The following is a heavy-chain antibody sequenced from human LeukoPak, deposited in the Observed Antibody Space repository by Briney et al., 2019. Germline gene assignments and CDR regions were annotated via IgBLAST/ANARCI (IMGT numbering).Heavy chain of an antibody. CDR2: MNPNSGNT. V-gene: IGHV1-8*03. J-gene: IGHJ4*02. Sequence: ASVKVSCKASGYTFTSYDINWVRQATGQGLEWMGWMNPNSGNTGYAQKFQGRVTITRNTSISTAYMELSSLRSEDTAVYYCARGGTYYDFWSGYYPFDYWGQGTLVTVSS. CDR3: ARGGTYYDFWSGYYPFDY. D-gene: IGHD3-3*01. CDR1: GYTFTSYD.